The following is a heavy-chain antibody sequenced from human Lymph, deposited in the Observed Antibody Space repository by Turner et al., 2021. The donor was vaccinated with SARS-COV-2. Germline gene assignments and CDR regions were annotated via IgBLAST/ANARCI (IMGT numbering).Heavy chain of an antibody. Sequence: QVQLVESGGGVVQPGRSLRLSCAASGFTFSSYGMHWVRQAPGKGLEWVAFIWYDGSNKDYADSVKGRFTISRDNSKNTLYLKMNSLRAEDTAVYYCARGSAGGDVWGQGTTVTVSS. CDR1: GFTFSSYG. J-gene: IGHJ6*02. V-gene: IGHV3-33*01. CDR3: ARGSAGGDV. CDR2: IWYDGSNK. D-gene: IGHD6-13*01.